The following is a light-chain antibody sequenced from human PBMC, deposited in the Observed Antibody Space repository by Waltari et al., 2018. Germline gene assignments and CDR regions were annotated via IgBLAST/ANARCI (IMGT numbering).Light chain of an antibody. CDR3: QHYNSWPPYT. V-gene: IGKV3-15*01. J-gene: IGKJ2*01. Sequence: EIVMTQSPATLSLSPGERATLSCRASQSISSNLAWYQQKPGQAPRLLIYGASTRATGIPARFSGSGSGTEFTLTISSLQSEDFVVYYCQHYNSWPPYTFGQGTKLEIK. CDR2: GAS. CDR1: QSISSN.